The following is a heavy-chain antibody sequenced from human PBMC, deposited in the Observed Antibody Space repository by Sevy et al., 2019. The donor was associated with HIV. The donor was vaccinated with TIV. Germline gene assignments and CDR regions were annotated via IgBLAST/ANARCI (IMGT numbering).Heavy chain of an antibody. CDR1: GGTFSNYA. CDR2: IIPMFGSA. Sequence: ASVKVSCKASGGTFSNYAINWVRQAPGQGLEWMGGIIPMFGSANYVQTFQGRVTITADESTSTTYMELSSLRSDDTAVYYCARSISWYASFDSWGQGTLVTVSS. CDR3: ARSISWYASFDS. D-gene: IGHD6-13*01. J-gene: IGHJ4*02. V-gene: IGHV1-69*13.